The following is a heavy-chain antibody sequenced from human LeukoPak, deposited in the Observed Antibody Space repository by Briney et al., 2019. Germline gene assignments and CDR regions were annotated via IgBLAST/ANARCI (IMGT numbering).Heavy chain of an antibody. D-gene: IGHD6-13*01. Sequence: GGSLRLSCAASGFTFSSYAMHWVRQAPGKGLEWVAVISYDGSNKYYADSVKGRFTISRDNSKNTLYLQMNSLRAEDTAVYYCARDKVAAAGIGFDPWGQRTLVTVSS. CDR1: GFTFSSYA. CDR2: ISYDGSNK. CDR3: ARDKVAAAGIGFDP. V-gene: IGHV3-30-3*01. J-gene: IGHJ5*02.